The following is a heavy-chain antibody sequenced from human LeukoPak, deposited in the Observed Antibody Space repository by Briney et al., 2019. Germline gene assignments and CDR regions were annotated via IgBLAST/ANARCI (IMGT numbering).Heavy chain of an antibody. V-gene: IGHV4-59*01. J-gene: IGHJ4*02. CDR3: ARDSPPQYASSSAGFDY. D-gene: IGHD6-6*01. Sequence: PSETLSLTCSVSGDSIRNYYWSWIRQPPGKGLEWIGYIYYRGNTNYSPSLKSRVIISMDTSKNQFSLKMSSVTAADTAVYFCARDSPPQYASSSAGFDYWGQGTLVTVSS. CDR2: IYYRGNT. CDR1: GDSIRNYY.